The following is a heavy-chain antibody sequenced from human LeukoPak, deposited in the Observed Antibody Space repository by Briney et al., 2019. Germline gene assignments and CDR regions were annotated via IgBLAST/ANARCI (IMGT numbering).Heavy chain of an antibody. V-gene: IGHV4-59*01. J-gene: IGHJ4*02. Sequence: SETLSLTCTVSGGSISSYYWSWIRQPPGKGLERIGYIYYSGSTNYNPSLKSRVTISVDTSKNQFSLKLSSVTAADTAVYYCARDVSGYYLYWGQGTLVTVSS. D-gene: IGHD3-22*01. CDR2: IYYSGST. CDR1: GGSISSYY. CDR3: ARDVSGYYLY.